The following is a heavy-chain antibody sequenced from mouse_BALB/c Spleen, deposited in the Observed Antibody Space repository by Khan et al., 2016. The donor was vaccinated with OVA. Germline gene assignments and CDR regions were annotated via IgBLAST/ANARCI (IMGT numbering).Heavy chain of an antibody. D-gene: IGHD4-1*01. CDR2: ISSGGDCT. CDR3: ASHLTGSFAY. J-gene: IGHJ3*01. CDR1: GFTFSSYG. V-gene: IGHV5-6*01. Sequence: EVKLMESGGDLVKPGGSLKLSCAASGFTFSSYGMSWVRQTPDKRLEWVATISSGGDCTYYPDSVKGRFTISRDNAKNTLYLQMSSLKSEDTAMYYCASHLTGSFAYWGQGTLVTVSA.